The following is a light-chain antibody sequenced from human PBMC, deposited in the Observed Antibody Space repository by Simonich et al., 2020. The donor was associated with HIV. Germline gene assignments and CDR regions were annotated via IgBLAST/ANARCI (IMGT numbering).Light chain of an antibody. CDR3: QQYYSNLFT. Sequence: IQLTQSPSFLSASVGDRVTITCRASQGISSYLAWYQQKPGKAPKLLIYAASTLQSGVPSRFSGSGSGTEFTLTISSLQPEDFATYYCQQYYSNLFTFGGGTKVEIK. CDR1: QGISSY. V-gene: IGKV1-9*01. CDR2: AAS. J-gene: IGKJ4*01.